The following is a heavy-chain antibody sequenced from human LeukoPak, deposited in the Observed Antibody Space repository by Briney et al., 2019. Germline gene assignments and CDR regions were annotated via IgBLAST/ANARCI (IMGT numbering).Heavy chain of an antibody. CDR2: ISYDGSNK. CDR1: GFTFSSYG. D-gene: IGHD3-10*01. Sequence: GRSLRLSCAASGFTFSSYGMHWVRQAPGKGLEWVAVISYDGSNKYYADSVKGRLTISRDNSKNTLYLQMNSLRAEDTAVYYSAKAMVRGEGYGMDVWGKGTTVTVSS. CDR3: AKAMVRGEGYGMDV. J-gene: IGHJ6*04. V-gene: IGHV3-30*18.